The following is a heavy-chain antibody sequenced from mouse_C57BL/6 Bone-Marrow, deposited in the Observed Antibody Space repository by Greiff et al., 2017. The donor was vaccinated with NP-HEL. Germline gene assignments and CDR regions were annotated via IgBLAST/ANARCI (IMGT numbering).Heavy chain of an antibody. D-gene: IGHD2-3*01. J-gene: IGHJ4*01. CDR2: IWSDGST. CDR3: ARQGGYYLYYYAMDY. CDR1: GFSLTSYG. V-gene: IGHV2-6-1*01. Sequence: VHLVESGPGLVAPSQSLSITCTVSGFSLTSYGVHWVRQPPGKGLEWLVVIWSDGSTTYNSALKSRLSISKDNTKSQVFLKMNSLQTDDTAMYYCARQGGYYLYYYAMDYWGQGTSVTVSS.